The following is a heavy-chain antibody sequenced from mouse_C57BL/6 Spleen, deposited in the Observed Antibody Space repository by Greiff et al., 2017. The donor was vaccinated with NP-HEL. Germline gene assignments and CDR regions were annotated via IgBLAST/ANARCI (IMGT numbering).Heavy chain of an antibody. D-gene: IGHD1-1*01. CDR2: ISSGSSTI. CDR3: ARPPYYYGSSYVWYFDV. Sequence: EVTLVESGGGLVKPGGSLKLSCAASGFTFSDYGMHWVRQAPEKGLEWVAYISSGSSTIYYADTVKGRFTISRDNAKNTLFLQMTSLRSEDTAMYYCARPPYYYGSSYVWYFDVWGTGTTVTVSS. CDR1: GFTFSDYG. J-gene: IGHJ1*03. V-gene: IGHV5-17*01.